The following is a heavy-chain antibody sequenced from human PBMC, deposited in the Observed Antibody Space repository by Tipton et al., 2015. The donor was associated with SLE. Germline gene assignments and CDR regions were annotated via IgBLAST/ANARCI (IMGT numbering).Heavy chain of an antibody. CDR2: IHTSGNT. V-gene: IGHV4-61*02. Sequence: TLSLTCTVSGASISSGSYFWGWIRQSAGEGLEWLGRIHTSGNTHYNPSLSSRLTISVDTSRNQFSLRLTSVTAADTAVYYCARTLDALDIWGQGTMVTVSS. CDR3: ARTLDALDI. CDR1: GASISSGSYF. J-gene: IGHJ3*02.